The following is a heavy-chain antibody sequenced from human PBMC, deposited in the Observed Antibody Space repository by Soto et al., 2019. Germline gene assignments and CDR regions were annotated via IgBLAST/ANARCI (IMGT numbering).Heavy chain of an antibody. J-gene: IGHJ3*02. V-gene: IGHV3-48*02. D-gene: IGHD3-3*01. Sequence: GESLKISCAASGFTFSSYSMNWVRQAPGKGLEWVSYISSSSSTIYYADSVKGRFTISRDNAKNSLYLQMNSLRDEDTAVYYCARVTTPYDFWSGYPTDAFDIWGQGTMVTVSS. CDR3: ARVTTPYDFWSGYPTDAFDI. CDR2: ISSSSSTI. CDR1: GFTFSSYS.